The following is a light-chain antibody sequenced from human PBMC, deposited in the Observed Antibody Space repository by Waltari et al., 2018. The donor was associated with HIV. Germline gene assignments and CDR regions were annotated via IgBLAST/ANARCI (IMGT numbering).Light chain of an antibody. CDR2: QIT. CDR3: STHTADDTLA. J-gene: IGLJ3*02. CDR1: TSDFGPYNF. V-gene: IGLV2-14*03. Sequence: QSALTQPASVSGSPGQSVTISCTGTTSDFGPYNFVSWYQQHPGNVPKFLIYQITSRPSGVPHRCSASRSGNTASLTISGLQAEDEAVYYCSTHTADDTLAFGGGTKLTVL.